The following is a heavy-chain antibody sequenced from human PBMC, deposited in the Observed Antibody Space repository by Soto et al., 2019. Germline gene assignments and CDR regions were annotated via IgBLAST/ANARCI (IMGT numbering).Heavy chain of an antibody. J-gene: IGHJ5*01. Sequence: QVQLQQWGAGLLKPSETLSLTCAVYGGSFSSYFWSWIRQPPGKGLEWIGEINHRGSTNYNPSLKSRVTISVDTSKTQFSLKLTAVTAADTAVYYCARGPAVAGHWSDSWGQGIWVTVSS. V-gene: IGHV4-34*01. CDR2: INHRGST. CDR1: GGSFSSYF. CDR3: ARGPAVAGHWSDS. D-gene: IGHD6-19*01.